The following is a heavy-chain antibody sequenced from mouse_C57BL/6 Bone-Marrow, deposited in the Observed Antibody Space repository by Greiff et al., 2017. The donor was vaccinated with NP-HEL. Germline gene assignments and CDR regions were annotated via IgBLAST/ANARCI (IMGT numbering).Heavy chain of an antibody. Sequence: QVQLQQPGAELVRPGSSVKLSCKAPGYTFTSYWMDWVKQRPGQGLEWIGNIYPSDSETHYNQKFKDKATLTVDKSSSTAYMQLSSLTSEDSAVYYCARCPDWGYWYFDVWGRGTTVTVSA. V-gene: IGHV1-61*01. CDR1: GYTFTSYW. D-gene: IGHD4-1*01. J-gene: IGHJ1*03. CDR3: ARCPDWGYWYFDV. CDR2: IYPSDSET.